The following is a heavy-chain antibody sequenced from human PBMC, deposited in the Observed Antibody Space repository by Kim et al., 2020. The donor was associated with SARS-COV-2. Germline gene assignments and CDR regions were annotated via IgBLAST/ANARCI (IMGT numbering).Heavy chain of an antibody. J-gene: IGHJ3*02. Sequence: SVKVSCKASGFTFTSSAMQWVRQARGQRLEWIGWIIVDSGNTNYAQKFQERVTMTRDMSTSTAYMELSSLRSEDTAVYYCAAGWSDPLLWVGELLDNAFDIWGQGTMVTVSS. CDR2: IIVDSGNT. CDR3: AAGWSDPLLWVGELLDNAFDI. D-gene: IGHD3-10*01. CDR1: GFTFTSSA. V-gene: IGHV1-58*02.